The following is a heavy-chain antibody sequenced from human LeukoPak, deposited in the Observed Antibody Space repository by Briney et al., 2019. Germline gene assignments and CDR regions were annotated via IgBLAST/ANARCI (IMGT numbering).Heavy chain of an antibody. CDR2: INHSGST. J-gene: IGHJ4*02. D-gene: IGHD3-10*01. CDR3: ARSAGSGEDY. V-gene: IGHV4-34*01. Sequence: PSETLSLTCAVSGGSFSGYYWNWIRQSPGKGLEWIGEINHSGSTHYNPSLKSRVTISVDTSKNQFSLKLSSVTAADTAVYYCARSAGSGEDYWGQGTLVTVSS. CDR1: GGSFSGYY.